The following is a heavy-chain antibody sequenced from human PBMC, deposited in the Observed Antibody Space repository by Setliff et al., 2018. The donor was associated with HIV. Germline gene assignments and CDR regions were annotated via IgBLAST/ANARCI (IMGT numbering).Heavy chain of an antibody. V-gene: IGHV1-69*13. CDR3: ARDKEPEGTSGSFTPSDY. Sequence: SVKVSCMASGGTFSLYAINCVRQAPGPGLEWIGGIIPSFNTANYAQKFQGRVTITADGSTSTAYMELSSLRFEDTATYYCARDKEPEGTSGSFTPSDYWGQGTLVTVSS. J-gene: IGHJ4*02. CDR1: GGTFSLYA. D-gene: IGHD3-10*01. CDR2: IIPSFNTA.